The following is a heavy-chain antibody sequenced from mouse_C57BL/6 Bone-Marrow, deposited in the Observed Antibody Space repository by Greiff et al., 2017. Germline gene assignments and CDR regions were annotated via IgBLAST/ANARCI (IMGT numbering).Heavy chain of an antibody. Sequence: DVHLVESGGGLVKPGGSLKLSCAASGFTFSSYAMSWVRQTPEKRLEWVATISDGGSYTYYPDNVKGRFTISRDNAKNNLYLQMSHLKSEDTAMYYCARIYYGNPYYYAMDYWGQGTSVTVSS. J-gene: IGHJ4*01. CDR2: ISDGGSYT. V-gene: IGHV5-4*01. CDR1: GFTFSSYA. D-gene: IGHD2-1*01. CDR3: ARIYYGNPYYYAMDY.